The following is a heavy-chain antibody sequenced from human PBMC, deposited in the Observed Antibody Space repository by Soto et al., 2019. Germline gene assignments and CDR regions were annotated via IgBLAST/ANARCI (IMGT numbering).Heavy chain of an antibody. CDR3: ARVSAGYWYFDL. D-gene: IGHD6-19*01. CDR1: GGSISSYY. CDR2: IYYSGST. J-gene: IGHJ2*01. Sequence: QVQLQESGPGLVKPSETLSLTCTVSGGSISSYYWSWIRQPPGKGLEWIGYIYYSGSTNYNPFLKSRVTISVDTSTNQFSLKLNSVTAADTAVYYCARVSAGYWYFDLWGRGTLVTVSS. V-gene: IGHV4-59*01.